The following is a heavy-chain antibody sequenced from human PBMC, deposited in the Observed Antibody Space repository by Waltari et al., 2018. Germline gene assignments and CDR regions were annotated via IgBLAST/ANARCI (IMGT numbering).Heavy chain of an antibody. Sequence: QVQLVQSGAEVKKPGASVKVSCKASGYTFTSYAMHWVRQAPGQRLEWMGWINAGNGNTKYSQKFQGRVTITRDTSASTAYMELSSLRSEDTAVYYCARGGRDYYYGMDVWGQGTTVTVSS. CDR1: GYTFTSYA. CDR3: ARGGRDYYYGMDV. CDR2: INAGNGNT. J-gene: IGHJ6*02. V-gene: IGHV1-3*01.